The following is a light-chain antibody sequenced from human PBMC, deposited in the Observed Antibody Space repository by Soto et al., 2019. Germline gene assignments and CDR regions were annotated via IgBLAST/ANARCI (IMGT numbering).Light chain of an antibody. CDR2: DVS. CDR1: SSDVGNYNY. V-gene: IGLV2-14*03. CDR3: SSYTSSTTLYV. J-gene: IGLJ1*01. Sequence: QSVLAQPASVSGSPGQSITISCTGASSDVGNYNYVSWYQQHPGKAPKLIIYDVSNRPSGVSNRFSGSKSGNTASLTISGLQAEDEADYYCSSYTSSTTLYVFGTGTKLT.